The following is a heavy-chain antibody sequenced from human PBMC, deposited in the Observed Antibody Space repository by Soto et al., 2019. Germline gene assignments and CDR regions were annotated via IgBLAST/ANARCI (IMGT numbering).Heavy chain of an antibody. V-gene: IGHV1-69*04. Sequence: ASVKVSCKASGGTFSSYTISWVRQAPGQGLEWMGRIIPILGIANYAQKFQGRVTITADKSTSTAYMELSSLRSEDTAVYYCAREMTGGGSSGGYYYYYMDVWGKGTTVTVSS. CDR3: AREMTGGGSSGGYYYYYMDV. CDR2: IIPILGIA. D-gene: IGHD2-15*01. J-gene: IGHJ6*03. CDR1: GGTFSSYT.